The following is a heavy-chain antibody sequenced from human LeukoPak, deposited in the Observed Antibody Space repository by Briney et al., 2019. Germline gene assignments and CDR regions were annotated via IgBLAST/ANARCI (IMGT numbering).Heavy chain of an antibody. J-gene: IGHJ4*02. CDR2: ISSSGSTI. CDR1: GFTFSSYA. D-gene: IGHD1-26*01. Sequence: PGGSLRLSCAASGFTFSSYAMHWVRQAPGKGLEWVSYISSSGSTIYYADSVKGRFTISRDNAKNSLYLQMNSLRAEDTAVYYCATSPPGSPLDYWGQGTLVTVSS. CDR3: ATSPPGSPLDY. V-gene: IGHV3-48*03.